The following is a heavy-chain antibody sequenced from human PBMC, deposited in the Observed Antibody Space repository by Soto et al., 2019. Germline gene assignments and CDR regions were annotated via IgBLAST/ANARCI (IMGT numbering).Heavy chain of an antibody. Sequence: QVHLVESGGGVVQPGRSLRLSCAASGFTFSDYGVNWVRQAPGKGLEWVALISYDGNAQYYVDSVRGRFTISRDNSKNTLFLQMNSLRVEDTALYYCAKNGRMTLVGVAKGGFDSWGQGTLVTVSS. J-gene: IGHJ4*02. V-gene: IGHV3-30*18. D-gene: IGHD3-3*01. CDR3: AKNGRMTLVGVAKGGFDS. CDR1: GFTFSDYG. CDR2: ISYDGNAQ.